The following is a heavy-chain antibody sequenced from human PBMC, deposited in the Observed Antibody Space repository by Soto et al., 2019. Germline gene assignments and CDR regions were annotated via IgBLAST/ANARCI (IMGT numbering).Heavy chain of an antibody. Sequence: GGSLRISCAASGGSISGYWMHWVRQAPGKGLQWVSRIKRDGGNIKYAESVKGRFTISRDNAKNTLYLQMNSLRAEDTAVFYFVREKYPGTTLSGFDPWGQGTLVTVSS. V-gene: IGHV3-74*01. CDR3: VREKYPGTTLSGFDP. D-gene: IGHD4-17*01. CDR2: IKRDGGNI. CDR1: GGSISGYW. J-gene: IGHJ5*02.